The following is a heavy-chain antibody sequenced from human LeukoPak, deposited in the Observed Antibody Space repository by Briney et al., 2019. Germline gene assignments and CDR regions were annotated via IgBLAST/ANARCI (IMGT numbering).Heavy chain of an antibody. Sequence: PSETLSLTCAVSGGSISSGGYSWSWIRQPPGKGLEWIGYIYHSGSTYYNPSLKSRVTISVDTSKNQFSLKLSSVTAADTAVYYCARHRLVGAHRGTLGYWGQGTLVTVSS. CDR1: GGSISSGGYS. CDR3: ARHRLVGAHRGTLGY. CDR2: IYHSGST. D-gene: IGHD1-26*01. V-gene: IGHV4-30-2*03. J-gene: IGHJ4*02.